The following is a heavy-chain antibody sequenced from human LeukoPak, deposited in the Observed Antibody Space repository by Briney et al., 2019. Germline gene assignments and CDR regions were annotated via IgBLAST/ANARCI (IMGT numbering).Heavy chain of an antibody. J-gene: IGHJ3*02. CDR1: GFTFSSYA. CDR3: ARALKLRRAFDI. D-gene: IGHD1-26*01. V-gene: IGHV3-30*04. CDR2: ISYDGSNK. Sequence: GGSLRLSCAASGFTFSSYAIHWVRQAPGKGLEWVAVISYDGSNKYYADSVKGRFTISRDNSKNTLYLQMNSLRAEDTTVYYCARALKLRRAFDIWGQGTMVTVSS.